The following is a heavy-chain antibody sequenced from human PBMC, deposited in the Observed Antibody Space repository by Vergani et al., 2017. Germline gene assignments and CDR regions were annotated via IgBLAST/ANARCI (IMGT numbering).Heavy chain of an antibody. CDR1: GYTFTSYG. Sequence: QVQLVQSGAEVKKPGASVKVSCKASGYTFTSYGISWVRQAPGQGLEWMGWISAYNGNTNYAQKLQGRVTMTTGTSTSTAYMELRSLRSDDTAVYYCARDLMEDSSGWDLPLYYYGMDVWGQGTTVTVSS. CDR3: ARDLMEDSSGWDLPLYYYGMDV. CDR2: ISAYNGNT. V-gene: IGHV1-18*01. J-gene: IGHJ6*02. D-gene: IGHD6-19*01.